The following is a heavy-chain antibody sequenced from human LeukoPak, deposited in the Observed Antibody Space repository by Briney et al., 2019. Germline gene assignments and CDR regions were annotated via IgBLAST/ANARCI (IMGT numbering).Heavy chain of an antibody. CDR3: ARAPILVGYDLDY. J-gene: IGHJ4*02. CDR2: IYHSGST. D-gene: IGHD3-22*01. Sequence: PSETLSLTCTVSGGSISSSSYYWGWIRQPPGKRLEWIGSIYHSGSTYYNPSLKSRVTMSVDTSNNQFSLNLTSVTAADTAVYYCARAPILVGYDLDYWGQGTLVTVSS. CDR1: GGSISSSSYY. V-gene: IGHV4-39*07.